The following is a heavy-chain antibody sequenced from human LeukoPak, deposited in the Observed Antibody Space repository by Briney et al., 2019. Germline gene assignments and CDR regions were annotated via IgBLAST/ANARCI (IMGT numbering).Heavy chain of an antibody. V-gene: IGHV3-74*01. CDR3: TGHHQAYSRTY. J-gene: IGHJ4*02. D-gene: IGHD4-11*01. Sequence: GGSLRLSCAGSGFAFSSYWMHWVRQAPGKGLVWVSRISTDASSTTYADSVKGRFTISRDNAKGTLYLQMSSLRAEDTAVYYCTGHHQAYSRTYWGQGTLVTVSS. CDR2: ISTDASST. CDR1: GFAFSSYW.